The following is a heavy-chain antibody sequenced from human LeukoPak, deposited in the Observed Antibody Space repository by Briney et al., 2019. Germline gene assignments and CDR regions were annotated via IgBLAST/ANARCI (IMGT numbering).Heavy chain of an antibody. V-gene: IGHV4-61*02. Sequence: SETLSLTCTVSGGSISSGSYYWSWIRQPAGKGLEWIGRIYTSGSTNYNPSLKSRVTISVDTSKNQFSLKLSSVTAADTAVYYCARAGYYDSSVDPWGQGTLVTVSS. CDR1: GGSISSGSYY. CDR3: ARAGYYDSSVDP. J-gene: IGHJ5*02. CDR2: IYTSGST. D-gene: IGHD3-22*01.